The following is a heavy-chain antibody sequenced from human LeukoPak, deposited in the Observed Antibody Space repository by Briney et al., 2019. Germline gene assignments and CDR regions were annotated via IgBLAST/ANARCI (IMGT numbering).Heavy chain of an antibody. CDR3: ARDRGYSSSWAHDY. Sequence: PSETLSLTCAVSGYSISSGYYWSWIRQPAGKGLEWIGRIYTSGSTNYNPSLKSRVTMSVDTSKNQFSLKLSSVTAADTAVYYCARDRGYSSSWAHDYWGQGTLVTVSS. CDR2: IYTSGST. J-gene: IGHJ4*02. CDR1: GYSISSGYY. D-gene: IGHD6-13*01. V-gene: IGHV4-4*07.